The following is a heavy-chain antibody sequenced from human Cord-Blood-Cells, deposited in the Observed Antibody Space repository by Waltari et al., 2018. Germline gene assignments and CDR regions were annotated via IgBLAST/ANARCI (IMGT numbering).Heavy chain of an antibody. V-gene: IGHV1-8*01. Sequence: QVQLVQSGAEVKKPGASVKVSCKASGYTFTSYDINWVGQATGQGLEWMGWMNPNSGNTGYAQKFQGRVTMTRNTSISTAYMELSSLRSEDTAVYYCARLVRFLEWFTPTYYYYYMDVWGKGTTVTVSS. CDR1: GYTFTSYD. J-gene: IGHJ6*03. CDR3: ARLVRFLEWFTPTYYYYYMDV. D-gene: IGHD3-3*01. CDR2: MNPNSGNT.